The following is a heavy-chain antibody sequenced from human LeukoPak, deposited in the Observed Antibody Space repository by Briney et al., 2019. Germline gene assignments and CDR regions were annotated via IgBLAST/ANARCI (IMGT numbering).Heavy chain of an antibody. Sequence: GGSLRLSCSASGFTFSSYVMHWVRQAPGKGLEYVSAISTNGGSTFYADSVKGRFTISRDNSKNTLYLQMNSLRAEDTAVYYCAKDDKAARPTYNWFDPWGQGTLVTVSS. V-gene: IGHV3-64*04. CDR2: ISTNGGST. J-gene: IGHJ5*02. D-gene: IGHD6-6*01. CDR1: GFTFSSYV. CDR3: AKDDKAARPTYNWFDP.